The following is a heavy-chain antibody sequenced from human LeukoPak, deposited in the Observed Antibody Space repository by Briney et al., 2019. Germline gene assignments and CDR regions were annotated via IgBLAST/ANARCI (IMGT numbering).Heavy chain of an antibody. J-gene: IGHJ3*02. CDR1: GYTFTSYG. CDR3: ARESSSWFYNDAFDI. D-gene: IGHD6-13*01. V-gene: IGHV1-18*01. CDR2: ISAYNGNT. Sequence: ASVKVSCKASGYTFTSYGISWVRQAPGQGLEWMGWISAYNGNTNYAQKFQGRVTITADESTSTAYMELSSLRSEDTAVYYCARESSSWFYNDAFDIWGQGTMVTVSS.